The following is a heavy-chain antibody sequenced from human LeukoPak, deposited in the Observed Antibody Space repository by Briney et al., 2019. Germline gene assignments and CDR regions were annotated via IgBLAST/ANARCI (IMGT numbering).Heavy chain of an antibody. V-gene: IGHV4-59*08. Sequence: SETLSLTCTVSGGSISSYYWSWIRQPPGKGLEWIGYIYYSGSTNYNPSLKSRVTISVDTSKNQSSLKLSSVTAADTAVYYCARQSILWFGEFDYWGQGTLVTVSS. J-gene: IGHJ4*02. CDR2: IYYSGST. D-gene: IGHD3-10*01. CDR1: GGSISSYY. CDR3: ARQSILWFGEFDY.